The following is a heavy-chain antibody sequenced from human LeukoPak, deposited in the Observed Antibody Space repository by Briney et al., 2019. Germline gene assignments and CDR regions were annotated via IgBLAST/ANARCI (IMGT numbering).Heavy chain of an antibody. V-gene: IGHV4-4*02. CDR1: GGSISSSNW. CDR2: IYHSGST. J-gene: IGHJ4*02. Sequence: SGTLSLTCAVSGGSISSSNWWSWVRQPPGKGLEWIGEIYHSGSTNYNPSLKSRVTISLDTSKTQFSLRLSSVTAADTAVYYCSRGLRGRSGYYFDSWGQGTLVTVSS. CDR3: SRGLRGRSGYYFDS.